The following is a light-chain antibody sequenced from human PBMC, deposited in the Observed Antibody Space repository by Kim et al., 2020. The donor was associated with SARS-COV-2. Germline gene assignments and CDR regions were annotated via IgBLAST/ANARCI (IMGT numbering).Light chain of an antibody. CDR3: QQYYSSPVT. Sequence: DIVMTQSPDSLAVSLGERASINCQSSQTVLYSSNNKNYLAWYQQKPGQPPKLLIYWASTRESGVPDRFSGSGSGTDFTLTISSLQAEDVAVNYCQQYYSSPVTFGQGTKLEIK. J-gene: IGKJ2*01. V-gene: IGKV4-1*01. CDR1: QTVLYSSNNKNY. CDR2: WAS.